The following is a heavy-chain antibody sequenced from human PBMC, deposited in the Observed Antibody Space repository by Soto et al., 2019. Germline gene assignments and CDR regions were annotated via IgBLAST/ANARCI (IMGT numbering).Heavy chain of an antibody. CDR2: IIPIFGTA. CDR3: ARGVVPAAITGMDV. J-gene: IGHJ6*02. Sequence: SVKVSCKASGGTFSSYAISWVRQAPGQGLEWMGGIIPIFGTANYAQKFQGRVTITADKSTSTAYMELSSLRSEDTAVYYCARGVVPAAITGMDVWGQGTTVTVCS. D-gene: IGHD2-2*01. V-gene: IGHV1-69*06. CDR1: GGTFSSYA.